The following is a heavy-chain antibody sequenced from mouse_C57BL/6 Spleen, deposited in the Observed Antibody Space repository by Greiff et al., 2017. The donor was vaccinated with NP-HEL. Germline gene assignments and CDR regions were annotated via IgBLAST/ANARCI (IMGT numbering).Heavy chain of an antibody. CDR1: GYTFTDYE. D-gene: IGHD1-1*02. V-gene: IGHV1-15*01. CDR3: TRGLWSLDY. J-gene: IGHJ2*01. Sequence: QVQLQQSGAELVRPGASVTLSCKASGYTFTDYEMHWVKQTPVHGLEWIGAIDPETGGTAYNQKFKGKAILTADKSSSTAYMELRSLTSEDSAVYYCTRGLWSLDYWGQGTTLTVSS. CDR2: IDPETGGT.